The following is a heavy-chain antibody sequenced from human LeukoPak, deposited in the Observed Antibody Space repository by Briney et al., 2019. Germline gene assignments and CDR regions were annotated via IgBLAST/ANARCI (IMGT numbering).Heavy chain of an antibody. J-gene: IGHJ4*02. CDR1: GFTFSSYW. CDR3: ARVSLSSGCLSN. Sequence: GGSLRLSCAASGFTFSSYWMYWVRQAPGKGLMWVSRINDDGSSTTYADSVKGRFTISRDNAKNTLYLQMNSLRDEDTAVYYCARVSLSSGCLSNWGQGTLVTVSS. D-gene: IGHD6-19*01. CDR2: INDDGSST. V-gene: IGHV3-74*01.